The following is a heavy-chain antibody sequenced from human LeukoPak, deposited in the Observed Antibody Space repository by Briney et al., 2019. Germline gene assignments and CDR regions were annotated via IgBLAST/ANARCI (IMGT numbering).Heavy chain of an antibody. J-gene: IGHJ4*02. Sequence: SETLSLTCTVSGGSISSYYWSWIRQPPGKGLEWIGYIYNSGSTNYNPSLKSRVTISVDTSKNQFSLKLSSVTAADTAVYYCARGADSSGYYSIFYFDYWGQGTLVTVSS. CDR3: ARGADSSGYYSIFYFDY. CDR2: IYNSGST. D-gene: IGHD3-22*01. V-gene: IGHV4-59*01. CDR1: GGSISSYY.